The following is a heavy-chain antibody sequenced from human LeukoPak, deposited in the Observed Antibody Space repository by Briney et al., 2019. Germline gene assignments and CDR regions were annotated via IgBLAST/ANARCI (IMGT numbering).Heavy chain of an antibody. D-gene: IGHD6-19*01. Sequence: SETLSLTSTVSGGSISSSSYYWGWIRQPPGKGLEWIGCIYHSGVTYYNPSLRSRVTISVDTSKNQFSLKLSSVTAADTAVYYCARAGTRSSGWDIDYWGQGTLVTVSS. CDR1: GGSISSSSYY. CDR3: ARAGTRSSGWDIDY. CDR2: IYHSGVT. J-gene: IGHJ4*02. V-gene: IGHV4-39*07.